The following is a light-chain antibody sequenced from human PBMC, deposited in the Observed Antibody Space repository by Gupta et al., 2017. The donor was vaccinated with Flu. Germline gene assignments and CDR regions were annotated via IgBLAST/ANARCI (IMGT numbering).Light chain of an antibody. CDR2: EVS. Sequence: VSGSPGQSITISCTGTSSDVGGYNYVSWYQQHPGKAPKLMIYEVSNRPSGVSNRFSGSKSGNTASLTISGLQAEDEADYYCSSYTSSSTSWVFGGGTKLTVL. V-gene: IGLV2-14*01. CDR3: SSYTSSSTSWV. CDR1: SSDVGGYNY. J-gene: IGLJ3*02.